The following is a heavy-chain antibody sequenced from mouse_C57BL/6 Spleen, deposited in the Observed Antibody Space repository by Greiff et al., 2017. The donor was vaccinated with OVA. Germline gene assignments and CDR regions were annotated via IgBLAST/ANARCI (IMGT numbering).Heavy chain of an antibody. Sequence: EVKLMESGGGLVKPGGSLKLSCAASGFTFSSYAMSWVRQTPEKRLEWVATISDGGSYTYYPDNVKGRFTISRDNAKNSLYLQMSHLKSEDTAMYYCARDSSGHWYFDVWGTGTTVTVSS. J-gene: IGHJ1*03. CDR2: ISDGGSYT. CDR1: GFTFSSYA. CDR3: ARDSSGHWYFDV. V-gene: IGHV5-4*01. D-gene: IGHD3-2*02.